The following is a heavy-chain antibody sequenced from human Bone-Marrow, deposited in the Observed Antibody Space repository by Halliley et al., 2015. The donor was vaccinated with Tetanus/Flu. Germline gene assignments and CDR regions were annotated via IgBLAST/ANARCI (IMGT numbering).Heavy chain of an antibody. Sequence: FVSAITTHGNNTYYADSLKARFPISRDNSKDTVYLQMGSLRDDDMAVYYFSRAEGGTILPYYWGPGTLVTVSS. CDR3: SRAEGGTILPYY. D-gene: IGHD3-16*01. J-gene: IGHJ4*02. CDR2: ITTHGNNT. V-gene: IGHV3-64*02.